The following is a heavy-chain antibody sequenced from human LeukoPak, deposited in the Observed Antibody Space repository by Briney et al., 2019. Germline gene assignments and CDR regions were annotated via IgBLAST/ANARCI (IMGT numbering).Heavy chain of an antibody. J-gene: IGHJ6*03. Sequence: SETLSLTCTVSGGSISSYYWSWIRQPPGKGLEWIGYIYTSGSTNYNPSLKSRVTISVDTSKNQFSLKLSSVTAADTAVYYCARHRTEQLARQKHYYYYYYMDVGGKGTTVTVSS. D-gene: IGHD6-13*01. CDR1: GGSISSYY. CDR2: IYTSGST. CDR3: ARHRTEQLARQKHYYYYYYMDV. V-gene: IGHV4-4*09.